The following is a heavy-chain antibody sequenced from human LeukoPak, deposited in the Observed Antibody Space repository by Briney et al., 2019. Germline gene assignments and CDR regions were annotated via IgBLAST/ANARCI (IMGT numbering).Heavy chain of an antibody. CDR1: GFTFDDYG. J-gene: IGHJ6*03. Sequence: SGGSLRLSCAASGFTFDDYGMNWVRQAPGKGLEWVSTINWNGGSTGYADSVKGRFTISRDNAKNSLYLQMNSLRAEDTAVFYCARNFAPYYYYYMDVWGKGTTVTVSS. CDR2: INWNGGST. CDR3: ARNFAPYYYYYMDV. D-gene: IGHD3-9*01. V-gene: IGHV3-20*04.